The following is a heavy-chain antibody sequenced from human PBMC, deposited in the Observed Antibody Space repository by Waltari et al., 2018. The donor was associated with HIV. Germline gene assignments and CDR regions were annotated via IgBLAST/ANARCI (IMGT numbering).Heavy chain of an antibody. CDR2: IYNTGST. D-gene: IGHD3-22*01. V-gene: IGHV4-59*08. J-gene: IGHJ4*02. CDR1: GGSMRSYY. Sequence: QVRLQESGPGLLKPSETLSLTCSVSGGSMRSYYWSWIRQPPGKGLEWIGYIYNTGSTNYNPSLKSRVTISLHTSRSQFSLKLSSVTAADTALYYCAKSIIKDTSGYYPPPFDSWGQGTLVTVSS. CDR3: AKSIIKDTSGYYPPPFDS.